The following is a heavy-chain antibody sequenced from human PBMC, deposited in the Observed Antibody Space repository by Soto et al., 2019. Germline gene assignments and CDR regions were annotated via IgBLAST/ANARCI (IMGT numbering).Heavy chain of an antibody. D-gene: IGHD4-17*01. CDR2: ISYDGSNK. V-gene: IGHV3-30*18. CDR1: GFTFSSYG. CDR3: AKDRLMIPGDYDLDY. J-gene: IGHJ4*02. Sequence: SLRLSCAASGFTFSSYGMHWVRQAPGKGLEWVAVISYDGSNKYYADSVKGRFTISRDNSKNTLYLQMNSLRAEDTAVYYCAKDRLMIPGDYDLDYWGQGTLVTVSS.